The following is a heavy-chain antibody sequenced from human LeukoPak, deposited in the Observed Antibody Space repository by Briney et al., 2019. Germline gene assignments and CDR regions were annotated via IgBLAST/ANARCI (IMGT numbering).Heavy chain of an antibody. CDR2: ISSSGSTI. J-gene: IGHJ3*02. V-gene: IGHV3-11*04. D-gene: IGHD2-15*01. Sequence: PGGSLRPSCAASGFTFSDYYMSWIRQAPGKGLEWVSYISSSGSTIYYADSVKGRFTISRDNAKNSLYLQMNSLRAEDTAVYYCARGFTRSDDAFDIWGQGTMVTVSS. CDR3: ARGFTRSDDAFDI. CDR1: GFTFSDYY.